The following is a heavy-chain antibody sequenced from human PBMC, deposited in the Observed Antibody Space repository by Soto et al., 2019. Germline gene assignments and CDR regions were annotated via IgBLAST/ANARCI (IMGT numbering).Heavy chain of an antibody. Sequence: GESLKISCKGSGYSFTSYWISWVRQVPGKGLEWMGRIDPSDSYTNYSPSFQGHVTISADKSISTAYLQWSSLKASDTAMYYFASLSYDFWSGSPMDVWGQGTTVTVSS. D-gene: IGHD3-3*01. J-gene: IGHJ6*02. CDR2: IDPSDSYT. V-gene: IGHV5-10-1*01. CDR3: ASLSYDFWSGSPMDV. CDR1: GYSFTSYW.